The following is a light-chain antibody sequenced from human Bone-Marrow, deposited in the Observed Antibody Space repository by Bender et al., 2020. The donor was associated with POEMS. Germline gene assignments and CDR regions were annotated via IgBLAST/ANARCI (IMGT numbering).Light chain of an antibody. CDR3: CSYSGRNSLV. CDR2: DVN. V-gene: IGLV2-23*02. CDR1: SSDIGTFDL. Sequence: QSALTQPASLSGSPGQSITISCTGTSSDIGTFDLVSWYQHHPGRAPKFIIYDVNKRPSGVSNRFSGSKSGNTASLTISGLQAEDEADYYGCSYSGRNSLVFGGGTKLTVL. J-gene: IGLJ2*01.